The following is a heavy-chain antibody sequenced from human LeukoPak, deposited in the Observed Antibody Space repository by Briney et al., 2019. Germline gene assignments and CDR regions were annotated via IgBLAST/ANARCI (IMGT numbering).Heavy chain of an antibody. CDR1: GGTFSSYA. Sequence: ASVKVSCKASGGTFSSYAISWVRQAPGQGLEWMGGIIPIFGTANYAQKFQGRVTITTDESTSTAYMELSSLRSEDTAVYYCARTDCSGGSCPLHFDYWGRGTLVTVSS. D-gene: IGHD2-15*01. CDR2: IIPIFGTA. CDR3: ARTDCSGGSCPLHFDY. V-gene: IGHV1-69*05. J-gene: IGHJ4*02.